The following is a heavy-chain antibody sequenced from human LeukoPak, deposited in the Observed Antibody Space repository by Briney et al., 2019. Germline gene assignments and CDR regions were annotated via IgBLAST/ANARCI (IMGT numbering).Heavy chain of an antibody. CDR3: ATNGGYDSNH. D-gene: IGHD5-12*01. CDR2: TSGSGGST. V-gene: IGHV3-23*01. J-gene: IGHJ4*02. Sequence: PGGSLRLSCAASGFTFSSYAMSWVRQAPGKGLEWVSATSGSGGSTYYADSVKGRFTISRDNSKNTLYLQMYSLRAEDTAVYYCATNGGYDSNHWGQGTLVTVSS. CDR1: GFTFSSYA.